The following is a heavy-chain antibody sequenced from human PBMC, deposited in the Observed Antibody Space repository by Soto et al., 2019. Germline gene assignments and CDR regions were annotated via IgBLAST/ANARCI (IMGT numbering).Heavy chain of an antibody. V-gene: IGHV1-46*01. J-gene: IGHJ6*02. CDR1: GYTFTSYY. CDR3: AIDQGNIVLVPAASNYYYGMDV. D-gene: IGHD2-2*01. CDR2: INPSGGST. Sequence: GASVKVSCKASGYTFTSYYMHWVRQAPGQGLEWMGIINPSGGSTSYAQKFQGRVTMTRDTSTSTVYMELSSLRSEDTAVYYCAIDQGNIVLVPAASNYYYGMDVWGQGTTVTVSS.